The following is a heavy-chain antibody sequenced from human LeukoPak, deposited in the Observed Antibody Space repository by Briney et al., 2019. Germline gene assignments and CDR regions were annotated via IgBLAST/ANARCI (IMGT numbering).Heavy chain of an antibody. J-gene: IGHJ4*02. CDR1: GFIFSSYG. D-gene: IGHD1-26*01. Sequence: PGGSLRLSCAASGFIFSSYGMHWVRQAPGKGLEWVAVIWYDGSNKNYVDSVKGRFTISRDNSKNTLYLQMNSLRAEDTAVYYRARDGSYYEIDYWGQGTLVTVSS. CDR3: ARDGSYYEIDY. V-gene: IGHV3-33*01. CDR2: IWYDGSNK.